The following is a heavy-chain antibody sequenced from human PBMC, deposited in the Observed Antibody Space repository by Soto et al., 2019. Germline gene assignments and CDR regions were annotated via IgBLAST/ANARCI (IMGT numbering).Heavy chain of an antibody. Sequence: GGSLRLSCAASGFTFSSYGMHWVRQAPGKGLEWVAVIWYDGSNKYYADSVKGRFTISRDNSKNTLYLQMNSLRAEDTAVYYCARDRMITSYFDYWGQGTLVTVSS. CDR1: GFTFSSYG. CDR2: IWYDGSNK. D-gene: IGHD3-16*01. V-gene: IGHV3-33*01. J-gene: IGHJ4*02. CDR3: ARDRMITSYFDY.